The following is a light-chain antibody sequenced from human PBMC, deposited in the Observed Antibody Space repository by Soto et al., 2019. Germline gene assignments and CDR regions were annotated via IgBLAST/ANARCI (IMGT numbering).Light chain of an antibody. J-gene: IGLJ2*01. V-gene: IGLV4-69*02. CDR2: LNSDGSH. CDR1: SGHSSYA. Sequence: QPVLTQSPSASASLGASVKLTCTLSSGHSSYAIAWHQQQPEKGPRYLMKLNSDGSHSQGDGIPDRFSGYSSGAERYLTISRLQYEDEADYYCQTWGTGVHVVFGGGTQLTVL. CDR3: QTWGTGVHVV.